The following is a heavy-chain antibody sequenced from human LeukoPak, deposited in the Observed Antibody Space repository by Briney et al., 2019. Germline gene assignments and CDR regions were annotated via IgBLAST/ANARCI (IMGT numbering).Heavy chain of an antibody. Sequence: GGSLRLSCAASGFTFSSYAMHWVRQAPGKGLEWVAVISYDGSNKYYADSVKGRFTISRDNSKNTLYLQMNSLRAEDTAVYYCARDLSIAGDSSYWGQGTLVTVSS. J-gene: IGHJ4*02. CDR3: ARDLSIAGDSSY. CDR2: ISYDGSNK. CDR1: GFTFSSYA. D-gene: IGHD3-16*01. V-gene: IGHV3-30-3*01.